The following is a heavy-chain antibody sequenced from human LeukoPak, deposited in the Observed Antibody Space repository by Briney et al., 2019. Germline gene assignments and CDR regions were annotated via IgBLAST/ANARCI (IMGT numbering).Heavy chain of an antibody. V-gene: IGHV3-21*01. J-gene: IGHJ4*02. CDR1: GFTFSSDS. CDR2: ISSSSSYI. CDR3: ARDPGSCSSTSCYASLVDS. Sequence: GGSLRLSCAACGFTFSSDSMNWVRQAPGKGLEWVSSISSSSSYIYYADSVKGRFTISRDNAKNSLYLQMNSLRAEDTAVYYCARDPGSCSSTSCYASLVDSWGPGTLVTVSS. D-gene: IGHD2-2*01.